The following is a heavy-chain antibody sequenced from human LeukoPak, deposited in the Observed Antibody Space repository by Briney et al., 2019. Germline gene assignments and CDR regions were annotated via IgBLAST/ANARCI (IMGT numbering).Heavy chain of an antibody. CDR2: ISWNSGTI. Sequence: GGSLRLSCAATGFTFDDYAMHWVRQAPGKGLEWVSGISWNSGTIYYADSVKGRFTISRDDAKNSLYLQMNSLRPEDTALYYCAKRSAAGTVGYFDYWGQGTLVTVSS. CDR1: GFTFDDYA. D-gene: IGHD6-13*01. CDR3: AKRSAAGTVGYFDY. V-gene: IGHV3-9*01. J-gene: IGHJ4*02.